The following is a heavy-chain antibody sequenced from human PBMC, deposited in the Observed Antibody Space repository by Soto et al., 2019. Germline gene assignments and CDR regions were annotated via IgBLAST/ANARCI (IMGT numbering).Heavy chain of an antibody. V-gene: IGHV4-34*01. CDR1: GGSFSGYN. J-gene: IGHJ4*02. CDR2: INHSGST. CDR3: ARHEAGGYFDS. D-gene: IGHD1-26*01. Sequence: TRSLTCAAYGGSFSGYNWSWISLPAGKGLEGIGEINHSGSTTYSPSLRSRFTISVDTSKNQFSLKLSSVTAADTAVYYCARHEAGGYFDSWGQGTLVT.